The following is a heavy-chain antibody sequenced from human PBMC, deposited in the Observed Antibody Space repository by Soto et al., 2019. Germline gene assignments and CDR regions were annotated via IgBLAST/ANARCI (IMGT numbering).Heavy chain of an antibody. CDR1: GYSFTSYW. D-gene: IGHD6-19*01. V-gene: IGHV5-51*01. CDR3: ASTGPRYSSGWSPGLHAFDI. CDR2: IYPGDSDT. Sequence: GESLKISCKGSGYSFTSYWIGRVRQMPGKGLEWMGIIYPGDSDTRYSPSFQGQVTISADKSISTAYLQWSSLKASDTAMYYCASTGPRYSSGWSPGLHAFDIWGQGTMVTVSS. J-gene: IGHJ3*02.